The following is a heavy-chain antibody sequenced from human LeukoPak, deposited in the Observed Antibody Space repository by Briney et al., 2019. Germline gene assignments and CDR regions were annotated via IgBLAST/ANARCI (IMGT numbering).Heavy chain of an antibody. D-gene: IGHD2-2*01. CDR3: ARDARIGYCSSTSCPLLDY. Sequence: ASVKVSCKASGYTFTSYGISWVRQAPGQGLEWMGWISAYNGNTNYAQKLQGRVTMTTDTSTSTAYMELRSLRSDDTAVYYCARDARIGYCSSTSCPLLDYWGQGTLVTVFS. CDR2: ISAYNGNT. V-gene: IGHV1-18*01. J-gene: IGHJ4*02. CDR1: GYTFTSYG.